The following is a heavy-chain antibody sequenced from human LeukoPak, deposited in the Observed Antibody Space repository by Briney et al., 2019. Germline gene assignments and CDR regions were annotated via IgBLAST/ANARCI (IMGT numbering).Heavy chain of an antibody. J-gene: IGHJ3*02. CDR1: GFTFSSYS. Sequence: GGSLRLSCAASGFTFSSYSMNWVRQAPGRGLEWVSSISRSSDYIYYADSVKGRFTISRDNAKNSLYLQMNSLRAEDTAVYYCARDQYGSYAFDIRGQGTMVTVSS. D-gene: IGHD4-17*01. CDR3: ARDQYGSYAFDI. CDR2: ISRSSDYI. V-gene: IGHV3-21*01.